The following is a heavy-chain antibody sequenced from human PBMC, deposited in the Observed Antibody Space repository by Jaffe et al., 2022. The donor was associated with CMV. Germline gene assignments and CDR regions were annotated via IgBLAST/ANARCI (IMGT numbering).Heavy chain of an antibody. J-gene: IGHJ3*02. CDR3: ARIGGWNSDSDAFDI. D-gene: IGHD1-7*01. V-gene: IGHV3-72*01. CDR2: LRNKVDGYTT. CDR1: GFTFSDHH. Sequence: EVQLVESGGGLVQPGGSLRLSCAASGFTFSDHHMDWVRRAPGKGLEWVCRLRNKVDGYTTEYAASVKGRFTISRDDSKSSLYLQMNSLKTEDTAVYYCARIGGWNSDSDAFDIWGQGTMLTVFS.